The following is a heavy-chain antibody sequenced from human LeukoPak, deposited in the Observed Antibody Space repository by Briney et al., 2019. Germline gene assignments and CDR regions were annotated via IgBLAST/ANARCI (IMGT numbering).Heavy chain of an antibody. CDR1: GFIFSRYE. V-gene: IGHV3-48*03. Sequence: PGGSLRLSCVASGFIFSRYEMNWVRQAPGKGLEGVSYISTRGSGTYYADSVKGRFTISRDNAKNSLYLQMNSLRAEDTAVYYCARRGFYDTSGYLFDYWGQGTLVTVSS. D-gene: IGHD3-22*01. J-gene: IGHJ4*02. CDR2: ISTRGSGT. CDR3: ARRGFYDTSGYLFDY.